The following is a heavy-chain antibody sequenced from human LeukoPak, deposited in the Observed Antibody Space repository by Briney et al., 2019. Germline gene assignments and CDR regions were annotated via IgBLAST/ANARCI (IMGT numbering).Heavy chain of an antibody. CDR2: INPDSGGT. J-gene: IGHJ3*02. Sequence: ASVKVSCKASGYTFTGSYMHWVRQAPGQGPEWMGWINPDSGGTNYAQKFQGRVTMTRDTSISTAYMELSRLRSDDTAVYYCARDRQYYDILTGYLEADAFDIWGQGTMVTVSS. CDR3: ARDRQYYDILTGYLEADAFDI. V-gene: IGHV1-2*02. CDR1: GYTFTGSY. D-gene: IGHD3-9*01.